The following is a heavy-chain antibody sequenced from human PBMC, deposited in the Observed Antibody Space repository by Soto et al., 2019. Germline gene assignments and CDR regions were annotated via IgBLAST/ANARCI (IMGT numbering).Heavy chain of an antibody. Sequence: QVQLQESGPGLVKPSQTLSLTCSVSGGSISSGGYYWSWIRQHPEKGLEWIGYIYYSGSTNYNPSLQGRGIISVDTSPNRFSLDLRSVTAADTAIYYCARHSASWQWFDYWGQGTLVTVSS. CDR1: GGSISSGGYY. CDR3: ARHSASWQWFDY. D-gene: IGHD1-26*01. CDR2: IYYSGST. J-gene: IGHJ5*01. V-gene: IGHV4-31*03.